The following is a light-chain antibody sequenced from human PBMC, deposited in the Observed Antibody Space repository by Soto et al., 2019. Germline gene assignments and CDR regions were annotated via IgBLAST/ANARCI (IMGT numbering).Light chain of an antibody. CDR1: QSISTS. CDR3: QQSYSTPLT. V-gene: IGKV1-39*01. J-gene: IGKJ4*01. Sequence: DIQMTQSPSSLSASVGDRITITCRASQSISTSLNWYQQKPGKPPKLLIYAASTLQSGVPSRFTGSGSGTDFTLTISSLQPEDFATYSCQQSYSTPLTFGGGTKVEIK. CDR2: AAS.